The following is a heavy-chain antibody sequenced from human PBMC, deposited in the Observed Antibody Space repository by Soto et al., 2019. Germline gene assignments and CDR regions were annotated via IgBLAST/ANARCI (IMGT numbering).Heavy chain of an antibody. CDR1: GVTFSSYS. J-gene: IGHJ6*02. CDR3: AREMDIVVVPAATAANYYYYGMDV. Sequence: PGGSLRLSCAASGVTFSSYSMNWVRQAPGKGLEWVSSISSSSSYIYYADSVKGRFTISRDNAKNSLYLQMNSLRAEDTAVYYCAREMDIVVVPAATAANYYYYGMDVWGQGTTVTVSS. D-gene: IGHD2-2*03. CDR2: ISSSSSYI. V-gene: IGHV3-21*01.